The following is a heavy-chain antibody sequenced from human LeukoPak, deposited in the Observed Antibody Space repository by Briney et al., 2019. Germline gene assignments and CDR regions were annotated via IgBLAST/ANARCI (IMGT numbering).Heavy chain of an antibody. CDR1: GFTFSSYG. D-gene: IGHD6-13*01. V-gene: IGHV3-30*18. J-gene: IGHJ4*02. CDR2: ISYDGSNK. Sequence: PGRSLRLSCAASGFTFSSYGMHWVRQAPGKGLEWVAVISYDGSNKYYADSVKGRFTISRDNSKNTLYLQMNSLRAEDTAVYYCAKGSSSWRRGPQNFDYWGQGTLVTVSS. CDR3: AKGSSSWRRGPQNFDY.